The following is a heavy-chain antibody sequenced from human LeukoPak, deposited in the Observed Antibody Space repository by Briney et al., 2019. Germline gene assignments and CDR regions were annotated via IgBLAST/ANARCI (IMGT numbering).Heavy chain of an antibody. J-gene: IGHJ3*02. CDR3: ARVHYDFWSGYPTYAFDI. Sequence: PSETLSLTCAVYGGSFSGYYWSWIRQPPGKGLEWIGESNHSGSTNYNPSLKSRVTISVDTSKNQFSLKLSSVTAAETAVYYCARVHYDFWSGYPTYAFDIWGQGTMVTVSS. D-gene: IGHD3-3*01. CDR2: SNHSGST. V-gene: IGHV4-34*01. CDR1: GGSFSGYY.